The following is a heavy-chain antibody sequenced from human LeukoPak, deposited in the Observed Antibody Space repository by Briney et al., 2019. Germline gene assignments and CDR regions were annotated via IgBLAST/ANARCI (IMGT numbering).Heavy chain of an antibody. CDR3: ARDASDTAMVGYFQH. J-gene: IGHJ1*01. D-gene: IGHD5-18*01. CDR1: GFTFSRYW. Sequence: PGGSLRLSCAASGFTFSRYWMHWVRQAPGKGLEWVAVIWYDGSNKYYADSVKGRFTISRDNSKIILYLQINSLRAEDTAVYYCARDASDTAMVGYFQHWGQGTLVTVSS. V-gene: IGHV3-33*08. CDR2: IWYDGSNK.